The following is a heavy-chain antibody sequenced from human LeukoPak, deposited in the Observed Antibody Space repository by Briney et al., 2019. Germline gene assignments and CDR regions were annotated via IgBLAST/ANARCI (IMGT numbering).Heavy chain of an antibody. CDR2: INPSGGST. J-gene: IGHJ4*02. Sequence: ASVKVSCKASGYTFTSYGISWVRQAPGQGLEWMGIINPSGGSTSYAQKFQGRVTMTRDMSTSTVYMELSSLRSEDTAVYYCATLGGSGSYFDYWGQGTLVTVSS. V-gene: IGHV1-46*01. CDR1: GYTFTSYG. CDR3: ATLGGSGSYFDY. D-gene: IGHD3-10*01.